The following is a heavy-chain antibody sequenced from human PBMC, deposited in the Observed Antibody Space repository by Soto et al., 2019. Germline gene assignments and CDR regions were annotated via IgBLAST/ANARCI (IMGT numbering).Heavy chain of an antibody. V-gene: IGHV3-23*01. CDR2: ISGSGCST. J-gene: IGHJ4*02. Sequence: EVQLLESGGGSVQPGGSLRLSCVASGHTFQNYAMTWVRQAPGKGLEWVSGISGSGCSTYYADSVRGRFTISRDDSKNTLYLQMSNQRAEDTAVYYCAKVSRGIGVVPVALNWGQGTLVTVSS. D-gene: IGHD2-2*01. CDR3: AKVSRGIGVVPVALN. CDR1: GHTFQNYA.